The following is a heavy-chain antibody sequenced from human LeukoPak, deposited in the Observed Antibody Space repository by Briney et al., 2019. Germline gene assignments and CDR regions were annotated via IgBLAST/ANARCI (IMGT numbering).Heavy chain of an antibody. CDR2: INPNSGGT. J-gene: IGHJ4*02. D-gene: IGHD3-3*01. Sequence: ASVKVSCKASGYTFTGYYMHWVRQAPGQVLEWMGWINPNSGGTNYAQKFQGRVTMTTDTSTSTAYMELRSLRSDDTAVYYCARDRNDFWSGYRIDYWGQGTLVTVSS. V-gene: IGHV1-2*02. CDR3: ARDRNDFWSGYRIDY. CDR1: GYTFTGYY.